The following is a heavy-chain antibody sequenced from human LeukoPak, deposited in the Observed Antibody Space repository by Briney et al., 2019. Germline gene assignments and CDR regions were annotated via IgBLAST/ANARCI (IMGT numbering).Heavy chain of an antibody. CDR1: GYTFTGYY. V-gene: IGHV1-2*02. J-gene: IGHJ4*02. D-gene: IGHD6-6*01. CDR2: INPNSGGI. CDR3: ARVGDGSSSPDY. Sequence: ASVKVYCKASGYTFTGYYMHWVRQAPGQGLEWMGWINPNSGGINYAQKFQGRVTMTRDTSISTAYMELSRLRSDDTAVYYCARVGDGSSSPDYWGQGTLVTVSS.